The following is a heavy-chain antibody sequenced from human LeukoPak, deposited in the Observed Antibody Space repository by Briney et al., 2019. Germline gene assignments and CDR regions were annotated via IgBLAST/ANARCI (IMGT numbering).Heavy chain of an antibody. CDR3: ARANWRAFDI. V-gene: IGHV6-1*01. CDR1: GDSVSADSAT. CDR2: TYYRSNRSKWFS. D-gene: IGHD5-24*01. J-gene: IGHJ3*02. Sequence: SQTLSLTCAISGDSVSADSATWNWIRQSPSRGLEWLGRTYYRSNRSKWFSDYNPSVSSRIIISPDTSKNEFSLQLNSVTPEDTAVYYCARANWRAFDIWGQGTMVTVSS.